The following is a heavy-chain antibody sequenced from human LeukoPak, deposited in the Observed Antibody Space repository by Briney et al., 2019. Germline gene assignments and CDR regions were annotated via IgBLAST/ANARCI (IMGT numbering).Heavy chain of an antibody. CDR1: VGTFTRYT. CDR2: ISYEGSNK. Sequence: KLSCKGSVGTFTRYTMRCGREAPGDRREWGSVISYEGSNKYYADSVKGRFTISRDNSKNTLYLQMNSLRAEDTAVYYCATLRLNTAMVTDAFDIWGQGTMVTVSS. V-gene: IGHV3-30-3*01. D-gene: IGHD5-18*01. CDR3: ATLRLNTAMVTDAFDI. J-gene: IGHJ3*02.